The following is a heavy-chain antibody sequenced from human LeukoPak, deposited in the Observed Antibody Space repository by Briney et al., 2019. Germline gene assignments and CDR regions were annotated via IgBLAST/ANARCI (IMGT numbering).Heavy chain of an antibody. CDR3: ARDARGIVGMDYFDY. D-gene: IGHD3-22*01. J-gene: IGHJ4*02. CDR1: GYIFSSYG. Sequence: ASVKLSCTASGYIFSSYGINWWRQAPGQGLEWMGWINPHNGNKKYAQKLKGSVTMTTHTSTSTAYMELRRMRSDDTAVYYCARDARGIVGMDYFDYWGQGTLVTDSS. V-gene: IGHV1-18*01. CDR2: INPHNGNK.